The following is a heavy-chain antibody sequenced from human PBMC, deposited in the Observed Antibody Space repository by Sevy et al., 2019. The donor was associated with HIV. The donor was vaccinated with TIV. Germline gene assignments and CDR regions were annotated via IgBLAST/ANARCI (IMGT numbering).Heavy chain of an antibody. V-gene: IGHV3-15*01. D-gene: IGHD4-4*01. CDR1: GITFSSAW. J-gene: IGHJ4*02. CDR2: IKSETEVGAG. Sequence: GGSLRLSCAASGITFSSAWMSWVRLVPGKGLEWLGRIKSETEVGAGDYAAAVKGRFTISRDGSKATLYPQLNSLKTGDTAVYYCTTDLGFYSSKWGQGTLVTVSS. CDR3: TTDLGFYSSK.